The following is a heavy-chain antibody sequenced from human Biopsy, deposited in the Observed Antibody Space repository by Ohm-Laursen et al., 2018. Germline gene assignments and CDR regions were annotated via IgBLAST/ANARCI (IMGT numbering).Heavy chain of an antibody. D-gene: IGHD6-19*01. CDR1: GYSFTSYY. CDR2: INPSGSTT. Sequence: GASVKVSCKAPGYSFTSYYMHWVRQAPGQGLEWMGMINPSGSTTSYPQIFQGRVTMTRDTSKSTVYMELSSLRSADTAVYFCARNTGWYGDLYYFDCWGQGTLVTVSS. CDR3: ARNTGWYGDLYYFDC. V-gene: IGHV1-46*01. J-gene: IGHJ4*02.